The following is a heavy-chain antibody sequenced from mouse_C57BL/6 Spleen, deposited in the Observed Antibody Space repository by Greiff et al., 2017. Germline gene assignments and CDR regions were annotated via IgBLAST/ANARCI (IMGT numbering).Heavy chain of an antibody. V-gene: IGHV1-81*01. CDR3: ARSEGSNYVYFDY. CDR2: IYPRSGNT. D-gene: IGHD2-5*01. Sequence: QVQLKESGAELARPGASVKLSCKASGYTFTSYGISWVKQRTGQGLEWIGEIYPRSGNTYYNEKFKGKATLTADKSSSTAYMELRSLTSEDSAVYFCARSEGSNYVYFDYWGQGTTRTVSS. J-gene: IGHJ2*01. CDR1: GYTFTSYG.